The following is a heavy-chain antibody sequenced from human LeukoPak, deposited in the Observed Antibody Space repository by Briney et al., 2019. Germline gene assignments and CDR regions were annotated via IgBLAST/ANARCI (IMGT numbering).Heavy chain of an antibody. CDR1: VYTFTSCG. J-gene: IGHJ4*02. V-gene: IGHV1-18*01. D-gene: IGHD3-22*01. CDR3: EREGYYDSGCYSYDY. CDR2: ISAYNGNT. Sequence: ASVKVSCKASVYTFTSCGISWVRQAPGQGLEWMGWISAYNGNTNYAQKLQGRVTMTTDTSTSTAYMELRSLRSDDTAVYYGEREGYYDSGCYSYDYWGQGTLVTVSS.